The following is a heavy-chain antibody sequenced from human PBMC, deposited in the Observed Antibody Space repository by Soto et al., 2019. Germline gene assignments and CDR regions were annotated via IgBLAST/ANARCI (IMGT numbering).Heavy chain of an antibody. CDR1: GFSLSTGGVG. V-gene: IGHV2-5*02. CDR2: IYWDNDK. Sequence: QITLKESGPPLVKPTQTLTLTCTFSGFSLSTGGVGVGWIRQPPGKALEWLALIYWDNDKRYSPSLRSRLTVTKDTSKNQVVLTTTNMDPVDTATYYCVHSRCGGDCLRSYSSHYYYGMDVWGQGTTVTVFS. J-gene: IGHJ6*02. CDR3: VHSRCGGDCLRSYSSHYYYGMDV. D-gene: IGHD2-21*02.